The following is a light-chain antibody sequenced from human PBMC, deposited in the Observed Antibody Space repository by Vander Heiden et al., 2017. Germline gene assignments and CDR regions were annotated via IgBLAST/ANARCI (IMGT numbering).Light chain of an antibody. CDR1: RHLGTYDH. J-gene: IGLJ3*02. V-gene: IGLV2-11*01. Sequence: QSALTQPRSVSGSPGQSVTLSCPATRHLGTYDHVSWYQQQPGKAHKVIINYISQRPAGVPDRFSASKSGLTASLTISGLQVEEEADYYCSSNAGGYTWVFGGGTKLTVL. CDR2: YIS. CDR3: SSNAGGYTWV.